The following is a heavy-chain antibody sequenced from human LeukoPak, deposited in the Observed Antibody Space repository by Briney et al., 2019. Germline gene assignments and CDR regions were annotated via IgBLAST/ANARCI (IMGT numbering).Heavy chain of an antibody. CDR2: LSGSGGST. CDR3: AKYYYSASGSLNY. D-gene: IGHD3-10*01. Sequence: GGSLRLSCAASGFTFSSYVMGWVRQAPGKGLEWVSALSGSGGSTYYADSVKGRFTISRDNSKNTLYLQMNSLRAEDTALYYCAKYYYSASGSLNYWGQGALVTVSS. V-gene: IGHV3-23*01. J-gene: IGHJ4*02. CDR1: GFTFSSYV.